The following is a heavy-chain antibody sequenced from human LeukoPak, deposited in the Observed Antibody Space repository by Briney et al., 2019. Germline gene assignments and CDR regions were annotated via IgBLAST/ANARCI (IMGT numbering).Heavy chain of an antibody. CDR2: ISWNSGSI. CDR3: AKALSSWYADYFDY. D-gene: IGHD6-13*01. J-gene: IGHJ4*02. V-gene: IGHV3-9*01. CDR1: GFTFDDYA. Sequence: GGSLRLSCAASGFTFDDYAMHWVRQAPGKGLEWVSGISWNSGSIGYAESVKGRFTISRDNAKNSLYLQMNSLRAEDTALYYCAKALSSWYADYFDYWGQGTLVAVSS.